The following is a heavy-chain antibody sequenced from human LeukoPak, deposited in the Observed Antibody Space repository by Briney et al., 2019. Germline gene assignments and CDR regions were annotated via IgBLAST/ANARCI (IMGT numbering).Heavy chain of an antibody. Sequence: PSETLSLTCTVSGGSISSYYWSWIRQPPGKGLEWIGYIYYSGSTNYNPSLKSRVTISVDTSKNQFSLKLSSVTAADTAVYYCARADLKLDTPTDYYYYGMDVWGKGPRSPSPQ. J-gene: IGHJ6*01. CDR1: GGSISSYY. CDR2: IYYSGST. CDR3: ARADLKLDTPTDYYYYGMDV. D-gene: IGHD3/OR15-3a*01. V-gene: IGHV4-59*01.